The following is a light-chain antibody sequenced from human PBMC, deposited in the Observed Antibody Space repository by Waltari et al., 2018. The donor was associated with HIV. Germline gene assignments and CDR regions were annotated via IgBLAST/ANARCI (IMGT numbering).Light chain of an antibody. CDR3: FSYAGSSLV. Sequence: QSALTQPRSVSGSPGQSVTISCTGTSSDVGGYNYVSWYQQHPGKAPKLMIYDVSKRPSVVPDRFSGSNSGNTASLTISGLQAEDEADYYCFSYAGSSLVFGRGTKLTVL. J-gene: IGLJ3*02. CDR1: SSDVGGYNY. V-gene: IGLV2-11*01. CDR2: DVS.